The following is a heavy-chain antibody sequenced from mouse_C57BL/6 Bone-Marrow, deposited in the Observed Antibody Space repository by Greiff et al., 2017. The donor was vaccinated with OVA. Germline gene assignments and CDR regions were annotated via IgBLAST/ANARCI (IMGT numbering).Heavy chain of an antibody. CDR2: IYSDGGRC. CDR1: EEECKSQE. D-gene: IGHD1-1*02. J-gene: IGHJ4*01. Sequence: DVQLVESGGGLVQPGESLKLSCEAKEEECKSQEMGWVRKAPMKQIRVLEGIYSDGGRCCYPDTVERRFIISRDNTKKTLYLQLSSLRSEDTALYYCARHYSGGSYLDYWGQGTSVTVSS. V-gene: IGHV5-2*01. CDR3: ARHYSGGSYLDY.